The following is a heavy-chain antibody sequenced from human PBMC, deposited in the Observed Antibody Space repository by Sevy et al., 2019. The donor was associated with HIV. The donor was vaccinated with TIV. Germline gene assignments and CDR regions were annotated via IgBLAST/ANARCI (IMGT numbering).Heavy chain of an antibody. J-gene: IGHJ5*02. CDR3: ARVGHLAYYDSSGYYPGARFDP. D-gene: IGHD3-22*01. V-gene: IGHV4-61*02. CDR2: IYTSGSR. Sequence: SETLSLTCTVSGGSISSGNYSWSWIPPPAGKGLEWIGRIYTSGSRNYNPSLKSRVTMSVDTSKNQFSLKLGPVPAADTVVDYCARVGHLAYYDSSGYYPGARFDPWGQGTLVTVSS. CDR1: GGSISSGNYS.